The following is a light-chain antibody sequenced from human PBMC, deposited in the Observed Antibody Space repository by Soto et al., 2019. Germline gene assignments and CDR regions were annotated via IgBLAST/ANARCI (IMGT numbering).Light chain of an antibody. J-gene: IGLJ3*02. CDR3: QSYDRSLSGSV. CDR2: GNS. V-gene: IGLV2-8*01. CDR1: SSDVGGYNY. Sequence: QSALTQPPSASGSPGQSVAISCTGTSSDVGGYNYVSWYQQLPGKAPKLLIFGNSHRPSGVPDRFFGSKSGTSASLAITGLQAEDEADYYCQSYDRSLSGSVFGGGTKLTVL.